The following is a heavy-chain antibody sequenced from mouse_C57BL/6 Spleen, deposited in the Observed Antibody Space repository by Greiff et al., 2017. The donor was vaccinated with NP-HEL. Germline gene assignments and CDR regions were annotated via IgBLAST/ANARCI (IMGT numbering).Heavy chain of an antibody. D-gene: IGHD2-4*01. CDR1: GYTFTDYY. J-gene: IGHJ4*01. V-gene: IGHV1-26*01. CDR3: ATYDYNVYYAIDY. CDR2: INPNNGGT. Sequence: VQLQQSGPELVKPGASVKISCKASGYTFTDYYMNWVKQSHGKSLEWIGDINPNNGGTSYNQKFKGKATLTVDKSSSTAYMELRSLTSEDSAVYYCATYDYNVYYAIDYWGQGTSVTVSS.